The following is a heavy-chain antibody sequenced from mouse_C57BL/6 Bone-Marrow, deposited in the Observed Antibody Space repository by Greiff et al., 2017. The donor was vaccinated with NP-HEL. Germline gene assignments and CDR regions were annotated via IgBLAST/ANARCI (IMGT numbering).Heavy chain of an antibody. J-gene: IGHJ2*01. CDR3: ARHDEEVPYYTYFDY. V-gene: IGHV1-62-2*01. CDR1: GYTFTEYT. D-gene: IGHD2-12*01. CDR2: FYPGSGSI. Sequence: VQLQQSGAELVKPGASVKLSCKASGYTFTEYTIHWVKQRPGQGLEWIGWFYPGSGSIKYNEEFKDKATLIAAKSSSTVYMELSRLTSEDSAVYFGARHDEEVPYYTYFDYWGQGTTLTVSS.